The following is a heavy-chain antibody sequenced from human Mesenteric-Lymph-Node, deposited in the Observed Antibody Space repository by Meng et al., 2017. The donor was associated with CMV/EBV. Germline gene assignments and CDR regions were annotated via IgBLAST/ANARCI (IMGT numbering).Heavy chain of an antibody. CDR2: ISSSGGAM. V-gene: IGHV3-11*04. D-gene: IGHD6-13*01. CDR1: GFTFSDYY. Sequence: GGSLRLSCAASGFTFSDYYMSWIRQAPGKALEWVSYISSSGGAMYYADSVKGRFTISRDDAKNSLYLQMNTLRAEDTALYYCARGPFSSSRWAGFDYWGQGTLVTVSS. J-gene: IGHJ4*02. CDR3: ARGPFSSSRWAGFDY.